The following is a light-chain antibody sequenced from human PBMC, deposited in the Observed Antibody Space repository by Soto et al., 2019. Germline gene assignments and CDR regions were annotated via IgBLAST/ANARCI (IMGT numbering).Light chain of an antibody. J-gene: IGLJ2*01. CDR1: SSNIGAHYD. Sequence: QSVLTQPPSVSGAPGQRVTISCTGSSSNIGAHYDVHWYQQLPGTAPKLLIYGNNNRPSGVPDRFSASKSGTSASLAITGLQAEDEADFYCQSYDNSLSVLFGGGTKVTVL. V-gene: IGLV1-40*01. CDR3: QSYDNSLSVL. CDR2: GNN.